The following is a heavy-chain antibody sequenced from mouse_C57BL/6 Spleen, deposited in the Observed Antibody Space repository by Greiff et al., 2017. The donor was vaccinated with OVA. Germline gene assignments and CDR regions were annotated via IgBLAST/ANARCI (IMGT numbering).Heavy chain of an antibody. V-gene: IGHV1-81*01. CDR2: IYPRSGNS. CDR3: AREGGHYYGSSYGY. Sequence: VQLQQSGAELARPGASVKLSCKASGYTFTSYGISWVKQRTGQGLEWIGDIYPRSGNSYYNEKFKGKATLTADKSSSTAYMELRSLTSEDYAVYFCAREGGHYYGSSYGYWGKGTTLTVSS. D-gene: IGHD1-1*01. J-gene: IGHJ2*01. CDR1: GYTFTSYG.